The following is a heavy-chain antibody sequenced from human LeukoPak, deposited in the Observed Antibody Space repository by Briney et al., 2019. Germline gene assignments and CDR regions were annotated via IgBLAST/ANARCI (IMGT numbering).Heavy chain of an antibody. D-gene: IGHD3-9*01. V-gene: IGHV1-2*04. Sequence: ASVKVSCKASGYTFTGYYMHWVRQAPGQGLEWMGWINPNSGGTNYAQKFQGWFTMTRDTSISTAYMELSRLRSDDTAVYYCARATPVLTGYYLEYGLDPWGQGTLVTVSS. CDR3: ARATPVLTGYYLEYGLDP. CDR2: INPNSGGT. J-gene: IGHJ5*02. CDR1: GYTFTGYY.